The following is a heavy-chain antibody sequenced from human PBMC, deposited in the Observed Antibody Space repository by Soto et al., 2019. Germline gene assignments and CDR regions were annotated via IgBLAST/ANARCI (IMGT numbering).Heavy chain of an antibody. Sequence: SETLSLTCTVSGGSISSYYWSWIRQPPGKGLEWIGYIYYSGSTNYNPSLKGGVTLSVDRSRNQFSRNLGSVTAADTAVYYCARKAYYDFWSGYYPISGYDSGYYMDVWGKGTTVTVSS. J-gene: IGHJ6*03. CDR2: IYYSGST. D-gene: IGHD3-3*01. CDR3: ARKAYYDFWSGYYPISGYDSGYYMDV. CDR1: GGSISSYY. V-gene: IGHV4-59*08.